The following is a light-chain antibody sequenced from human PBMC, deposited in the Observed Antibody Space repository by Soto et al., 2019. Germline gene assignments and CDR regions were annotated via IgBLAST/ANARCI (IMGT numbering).Light chain of an antibody. V-gene: IGKV1-5*03. CDR2: KAS. Sequence: DIQMTQSPSTLSGSVGDRVTITCRASQTISSWLAWYQQKPGKAPKLLIYKASTLKSGVPSRFSGSGSGTEFTLTISRMQPDDFGPYYCQHYHSYSEAFGQGAKVDIK. CDR3: QHYHSYSEA. CDR1: QTISSW. J-gene: IGKJ1*01.